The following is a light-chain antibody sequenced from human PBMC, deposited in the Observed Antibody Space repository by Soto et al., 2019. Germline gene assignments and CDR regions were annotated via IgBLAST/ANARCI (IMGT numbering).Light chain of an antibody. CDR2: EDR. CDR1: SSDVGGNNY. V-gene: IGLV2-8*01. Sequence: QSVLTQPPSASGTPGQTVTISCTGSSSDVGGNNYVSWYQQHPGNAPKLVIYEDRKRPSGVPDRFSGSKSGTTASLTVSGLRSEDEADYYCASYTGSNSVGVFGPGTKLTVL. J-gene: IGLJ3*02. CDR3: ASYTGSNSVGV.